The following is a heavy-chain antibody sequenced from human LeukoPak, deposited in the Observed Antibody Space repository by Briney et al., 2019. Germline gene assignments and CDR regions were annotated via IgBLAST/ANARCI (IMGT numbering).Heavy chain of an antibody. J-gene: IGHJ6*03. CDR2: IYTSGST. CDR1: NYSISPLY. V-gene: IGHV4-4*09. CDR3: ARRLGGYYYMDV. Sequence: SETLSFTCTVSNYSISPLYWSWIRQPPGKGLEWIGYIYTSGSTNYNPSLKSRVTISVDTPKNQFSLKLRSVTAADTAVYYCARRLGGYYYMDVWGKGTTVTVSS.